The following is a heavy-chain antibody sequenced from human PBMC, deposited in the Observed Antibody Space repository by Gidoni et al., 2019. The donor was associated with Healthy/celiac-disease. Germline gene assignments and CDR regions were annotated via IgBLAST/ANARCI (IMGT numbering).Heavy chain of an antibody. CDR3: ARDRDYDFWSGYYSLGGAPYYYYGMDV. V-gene: IGHV3-48*02. Sequence: EVQLVESGGGLVQPGGSLRLSCAASGFTFSSYSMNWVRPAPGKGLEWVSYISSSSSTIYYADSVKGRFTISRDNAKNSLYLQMNSLRDEDTAVYYCARDRDYDFWSGYYSLGGAPYYYYGMDVWGQGTTVTVSS. CDR2: ISSSSSTI. D-gene: IGHD3-3*01. CDR1: GFTFSSYS. J-gene: IGHJ6*02.